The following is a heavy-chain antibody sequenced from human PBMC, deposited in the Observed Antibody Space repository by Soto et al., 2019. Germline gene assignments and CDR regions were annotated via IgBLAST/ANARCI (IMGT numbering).Heavy chain of an antibody. Sequence: GGSLRLSCAASGFTFGSYGMHWVRQAPGKGLEWVAVIWYDGSNKYYADSVKGRFTISRDNSKSTLYLQINSLRAEDTAVYYCAKTRGAMIYAISVYGMDVWGQGTTVTVSS. D-gene: IGHD2-8*01. CDR3: AKTRGAMIYAISVYGMDV. J-gene: IGHJ6*02. CDR2: IWYDGSNK. CDR1: GFTFGSYG. V-gene: IGHV3-33*06.